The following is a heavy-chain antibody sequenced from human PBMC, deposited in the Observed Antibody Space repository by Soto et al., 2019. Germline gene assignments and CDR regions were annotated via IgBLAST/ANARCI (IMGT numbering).Heavy chain of an antibody. CDR1: GGSISSSSYY. CDR2: IYYSGST. V-gene: IGHV4-39*01. J-gene: IGHJ6*02. CDR3: ARTGYSSSWYHYYGMDV. D-gene: IGHD6-13*01. Sequence: KPSETLSLTCTVSGGSISSSSYYWGWIRQPPGKGLEWIGSIYYSGSTYYNPSLKSRVTISVDTSKNQFSLKLSSVTAADTAVYYCARTGYSSSWYHYYGMDVWGQGTTVTVSS.